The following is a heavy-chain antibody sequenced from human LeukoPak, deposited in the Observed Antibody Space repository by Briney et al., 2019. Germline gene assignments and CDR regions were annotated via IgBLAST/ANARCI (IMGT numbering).Heavy chain of an antibody. D-gene: IGHD3-22*01. CDR1: GGSISSGSYY. CDR2: IYTSGST. V-gene: IGHV4-61*02. J-gene: IGHJ4*02. CDR3: AGAHDASSGYQHRGFDY. Sequence: SETLSLTCTVSGGSISSGSYYWSWIRQPAGKGLEWIGRIYTSGSTNYNPSLKSRVTISVDTSKNQFSLKLRSVTAADTAMYYCAGAHDASSGYQHRGFDYWGQGTPVTVSS.